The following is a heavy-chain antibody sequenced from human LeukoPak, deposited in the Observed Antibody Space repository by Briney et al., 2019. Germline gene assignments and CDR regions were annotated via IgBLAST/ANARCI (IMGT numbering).Heavy chain of an antibody. CDR1: GSSISTSY. CDR3: ARGAEAGTSPLDF. D-gene: IGHD6-13*01. CDR2: IFYSGDT. Sequence: SETLSLTCAVSGSSISTSYWSWIRQPPGKGLEWIGNIFYSGDTNYSPSLKSRITMSLDTSNNLLSLRLSSVTAADTAVYYCARGAEAGTSPLDFWGQGTLVTVSS. J-gene: IGHJ4*02. V-gene: IGHV4-59*12.